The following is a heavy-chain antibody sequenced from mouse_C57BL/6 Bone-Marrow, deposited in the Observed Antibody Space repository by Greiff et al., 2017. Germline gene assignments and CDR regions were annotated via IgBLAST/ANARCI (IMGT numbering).Heavy chain of an antibody. Sequence: EVQGVESGGGLVQPGGSLKLSCAASGFTFSDYGMAWVRQAPRKGPEWVAFISNLAYSIYYADTVTGRITISRENAKNTLYLEMSSLRSEDTAMYYCARYDYDGFAYWGQGTLVTVSA. J-gene: IGHJ3*01. CDR2: ISNLAYSI. D-gene: IGHD2-4*01. CDR3: ARYDYDGFAY. V-gene: IGHV5-15*01. CDR1: GFTFSDYG.